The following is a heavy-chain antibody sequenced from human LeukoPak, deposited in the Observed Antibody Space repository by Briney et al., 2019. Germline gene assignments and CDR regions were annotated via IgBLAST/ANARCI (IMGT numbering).Heavy chain of an antibody. Sequence: GGSLRLSCAASGFTFSSYAMSWVRQAPGKGLEWVSGSSVSGGSTYYADSVKGRFTISRDNSKNTLYLQMNSLRAEDTAVYYCAKSLEGGIDFDYWGQGTLVTVSS. CDR3: AKSLEGGIDFDY. D-gene: IGHD1-1*01. CDR1: GFTFSSYA. J-gene: IGHJ4*02. CDR2: SSVSGGST. V-gene: IGHV3-23*01.